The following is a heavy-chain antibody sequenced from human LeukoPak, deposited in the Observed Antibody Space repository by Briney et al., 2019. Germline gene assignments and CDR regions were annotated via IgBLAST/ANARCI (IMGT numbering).Heavy chain of an antibody. V-gene: IGHV1-46*03. D-gene: IGHD3-22*01. CDR3: ARASDSSGYYAPQHYFDY. Sequence: ASVKVSCKASGYTFTRFYMHWVRQAPGQGLEWMGMINPSGGSTSYTQKFQGRATMTRDTSTTTVYMELSSLRSEDTAVYYCARASDSSGYYAPQHYFDYWGQGTPVTVSS. CDR2: INPSGGST. J-gene: IGHJ4*02. CDR1: GYTFTRFY.